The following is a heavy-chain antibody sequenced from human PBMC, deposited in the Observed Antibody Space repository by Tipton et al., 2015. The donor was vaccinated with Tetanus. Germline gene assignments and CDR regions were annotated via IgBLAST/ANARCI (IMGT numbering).Heavy chain of an antibody. D-gene: IGHD3-10*01. V-gene: IGHV3-23*01. CDR2: ILGSGAST. J-gene: IGHJ6*02. CDR3: ARTRRGSGTYPYYYYGMDV. CDR1: GFTFSNYA. Sequence: GSLRLSCAASGFTFSNYAMSWVRQAPGKGLEWVSGILGSGASTHYADSVKGRFTISRDNVKNSLYLQMNSLRAEDTAVYYCARTRRGSGTYPYYYYGMDVWGQGTTVTVSS.